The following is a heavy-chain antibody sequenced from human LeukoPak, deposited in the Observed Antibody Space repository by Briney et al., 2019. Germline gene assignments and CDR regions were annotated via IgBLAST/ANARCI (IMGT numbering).Heavy chain of an antibody. CDR2: ISSSSSYI. Sequence: GGSLRLSCAASGFTFSSYSMNWVRQAPGKGLEWVSSISSSSSYIYYADSVKGRSTISRDNAKNSLYLQMNSLRAEDTAVYYCARDSLYTAIDYWGQGTLVTVSS. J-gene: IGHJ4*02. CDR3: ARDSLYTAIDY. V-gene: IGHV3-21*01. D-gene: IGHD5-18*01. CDR1: GFTFSSYS.